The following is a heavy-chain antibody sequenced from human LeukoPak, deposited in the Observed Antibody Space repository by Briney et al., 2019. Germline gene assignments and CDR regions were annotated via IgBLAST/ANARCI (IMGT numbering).Heavy chain of an antibody. Sequence: GGSLRLSCAASGLSFSSYTMMWVRQAPGKGLELISYISSKSRTVYYADSVKGRFTISRDNAKNSLFLQMNSLRVEDTAVYHCASGYCSTASCFYWGQGTLVTVSP. J-gene: IGHJ4*02. D-gene: IGHD2-2*01. CDR2: ISSKSRTV. CDR1: GLSFSSYT. V-gene: IGHV3-48*01. CDR3: ASGYCSTASCFY.